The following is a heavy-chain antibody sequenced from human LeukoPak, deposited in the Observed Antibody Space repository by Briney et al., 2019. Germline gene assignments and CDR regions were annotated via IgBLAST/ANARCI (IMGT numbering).Heavy chain of an antibody. CDR3: ARDHGVSRVRGVQVDYFDY. CDR1: GGSISSSSNY. Sequence: SETLSLTCTVSGGSISSSSNYWGWIRQPPGKGLEWIGSIYFTGTTYYNPSLKGRVTISVDTSKNQFSLKLNSVTAADTAVYYCARDHGVSRVRGVQVDYFDYWGQGTLVTVSS. J-gene: IGHJ4*02. CDR2: IYFTGTT. D-gene: IGHD3-10*01. V-gene: IGHV4-39*07.